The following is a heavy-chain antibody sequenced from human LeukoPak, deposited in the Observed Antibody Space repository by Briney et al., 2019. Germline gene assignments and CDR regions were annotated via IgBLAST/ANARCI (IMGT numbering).Heavy chain of an antibody. CDR3: AKPMVRGVPYYYYGMDV. J-gene: IGHJ6*02. D-gene: IGHD3-10*01. V-gene: IGHV3-23*01. Sequence: PGGSLRLSCSASGFTFSNYALSWVRQAPGKGLEWVSSISGSGGSTYYADSVKGRFTISRDNSKNTLYLQMNSLRAEDTAVYYCAKPMVRGVPYYYYGMDVWGQGTTVTVSS. CDR2: ISGSGGST. CDR1: GFTFSNYA.